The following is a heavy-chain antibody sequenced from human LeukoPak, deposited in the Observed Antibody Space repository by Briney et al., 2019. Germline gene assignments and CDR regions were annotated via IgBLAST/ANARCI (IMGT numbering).Heavy chain of an antibody. CDR3: ARDLPSDSSGWYALSAFDI. Sequence: PGGSLRLSCAASGFTFSSYSMNWVRQAPGKGLEWVSSISSSSSYIYYADSVKGRFTISRDNAKNSLYLRMNSLRAEDTAVYYCARDLPSDSSGWYALSAFDIWGQGTMVTVSS. D-gene: IGHD6-19*01. CDR2: ISSSSSYI. V-gene: IGHV3-21*01. CDR1: GFTFSSYS. J-gene: IGHJ3*02.